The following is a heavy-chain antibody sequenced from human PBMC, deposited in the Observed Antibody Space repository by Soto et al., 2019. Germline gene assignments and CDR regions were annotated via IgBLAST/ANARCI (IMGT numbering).Heavy chain of an antibody. CDR3: AREGIPMAAQTVACFDY. D-gene: IGHD2-15*01. CDR1: GDSVSSNSAA. CDR2: TYYRSKWYN. Sequence: SQTLSLTCAISGDSVSSNSAAWNWIRQSPSRGLEWLRRTYYRSKWYNDYAVSVKSRITINPDTSKNQFSLQLNSVTPEDTAVYYCAREGIPMAAQTVACFDYWGQGTLVTVSS. J-gene: IGHJ4*02. V-gene: IGHV6-1*01.